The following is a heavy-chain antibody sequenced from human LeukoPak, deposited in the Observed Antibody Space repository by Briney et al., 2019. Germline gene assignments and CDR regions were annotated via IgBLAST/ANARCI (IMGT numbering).Heavy chain of an antibody. CDR2: IYYSGST. V-gene: IGHV4-61*01. CDR3: ARGTERASWFDP. Sequence: SETLSLTCTVSGGSVSSGSYYWRWIRQPPGKGLEWIGYIYYSGSTNYNPSLKSRVTISVDTSKNQFSLKLSSVTAADTAVYYCARGTERASWFDPWGQGTLVTVSS. J-gene: IGHJ5*02. CDR1: GGSVSSGSYY. D-gene: IGHD1-1*01.